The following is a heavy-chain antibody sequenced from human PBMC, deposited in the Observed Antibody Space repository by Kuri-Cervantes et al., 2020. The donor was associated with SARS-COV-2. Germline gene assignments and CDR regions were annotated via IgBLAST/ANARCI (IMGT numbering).Heavy chain of an antibody. J-gene: IGHJ4*02. Sequence: GSLRLSCTVSGGSISSYYWSWIRQPPGKGLEWIGYIYYSGSTNYNPSLKSRVTISVDTSKNQFSLKLSSVTAADTAVYYCARVNHRSLWFGESSYYFDYWGQGTLVTVSS. V-gene: IGHV4-59*01. D-gene: IGHD3-10*01. CDR1: GGSISSYY. CDR3: ARVNHRSLWFGESSYYFDY. CDR2: IYYSGST.